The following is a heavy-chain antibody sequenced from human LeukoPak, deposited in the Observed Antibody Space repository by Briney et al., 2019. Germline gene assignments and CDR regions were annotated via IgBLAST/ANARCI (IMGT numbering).Heavy chain of an antibody. V-gene: IGHV3-43*02. CDR3: AKDIFRQRGFDY. CDR1: GFTFDDYA. CDR2: ISGDGGRT. J-gene: IGHJ4*02. Sequence: GGSLRLFCAASGFTFDDYAMHWVRQAPGKGLEWVSLISGDGGRTYYADSVKGRFTISRDNSKNSLYLQMNSLRTEDTALYYCAKDIFRQRGFDYWGQGTLVTVSS.